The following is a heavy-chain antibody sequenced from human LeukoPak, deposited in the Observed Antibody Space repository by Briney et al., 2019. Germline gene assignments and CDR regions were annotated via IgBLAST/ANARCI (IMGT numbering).Heavy chain of an antibody. CDR3: AKSDWFDP. J-gene: IGHJ5*02. CDR1: GFTFSSYG. Sequence: GGSLRLSCAASGFTFSSYGMHWVRQAPGKGLEWVSRSKYDGSTAMYAESVKGRFTISRDNARGTLYLQMNSLRVDDTAVYYCAKSDWFDPCGRGILITVSS. V-gene: IGHV3-74*03. CDR2: SKYDGSTA.